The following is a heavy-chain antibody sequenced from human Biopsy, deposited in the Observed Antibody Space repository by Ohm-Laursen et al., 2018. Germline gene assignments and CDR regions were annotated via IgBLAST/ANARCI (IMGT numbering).Heavy chain of an antibody. CDR1: GFNFDDYA. Sequence: SLRLSCAASGFNFDDYAMHWIGQGPGKGLEWVAGLTWNSGTIAYAGSVRGRFTISRDNAKNSLYLQMNNLTSEDTALYYCVRSLRNYDFLDSWGQGTLVSVSS. D-gene: IGHD3-16*01. CDR3: VRSLRNYDFLDS. J-gene: IGHJ4*02. CDR2: LTWNSGTI. V-gene: IGHV3-9*01.